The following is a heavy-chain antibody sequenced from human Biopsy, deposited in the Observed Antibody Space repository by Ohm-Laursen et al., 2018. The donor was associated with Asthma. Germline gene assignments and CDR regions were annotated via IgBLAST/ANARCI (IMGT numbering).Heavy chain of an antibody. CDR3: ARGKTWGRSYYFDY. CDR2: IFFDGSNK. CDR1: GFTFHNYV. Sequence: SLRLSCTASGFTFHNYVMHWVRQAPGKGLEWVAGIFFDGSNKYYADSVKGRFTISRDNSKDMLYLRVNSLRGDDTAVYYCARGKTWGRSYYFDYWGQGTLVTVSS. V-gene: IGHV3-30-3*01. D-gene: IGHD6-6*01. J-gene: IGHJ4*02.